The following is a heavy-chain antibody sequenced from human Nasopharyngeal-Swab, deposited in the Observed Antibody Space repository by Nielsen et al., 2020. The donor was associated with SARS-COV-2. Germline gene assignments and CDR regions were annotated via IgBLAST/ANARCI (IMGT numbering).Heavy chain of an antibody. CDR3: ASSGYDYVYGMDV. D-gene: IGHD5-12*01. CDR2: INPNSGGT. V-gene: IGHV1-2*04. CDR1: GYTFTGYY. Sequence: ASVKVSCKASGYTFTGYYMHWVRQAPGQGPEWMGWINPNSGGTNYAQKFQGWVTMTRDTSISTAYMELSRLRSDDTAVYYCASSGYDYVYGMDVWGQGTTVTVSS. J-gene: IGHJ6*02.